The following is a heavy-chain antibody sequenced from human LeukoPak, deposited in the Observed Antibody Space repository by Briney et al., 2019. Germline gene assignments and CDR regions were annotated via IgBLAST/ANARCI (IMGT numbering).Heavy chain of an antibody. CDR2: IGTSGTTI. CDR3: ARDRELAHCVTTSCDHYYYYYYMDV. Sequence: PGGSLRLSCVASGFTFSDYYMSWIRQAPGKGLEWVSYIGTSGTTIYYVDSVKGRFTISRDNADNSLYLQMDHLRDEDTAVYYCARDRELAHCVTTSCDHYYYYYYMDVWGKGTTVTVSS. CDR1: GFTFSDYY. J-gene: IGHJ6*03. V-gene: IGHV3-11*04. D-gene: IGHD2-2*01.